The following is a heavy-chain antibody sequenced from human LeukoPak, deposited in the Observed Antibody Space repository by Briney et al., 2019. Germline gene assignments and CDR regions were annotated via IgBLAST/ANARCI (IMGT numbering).Heavy chain of an antibody. CDR3: AREVAGTLNFDY. J-gene: IGHJ4*02. CDR2: VYYSGST. D-gene: IGHD6-19*01. CDR1: GGSISSYY. V-gene: IGHV4-59*01. Sequence: PSETLSLTCTVSGGSISSYYWSWFRQPPGKGLEWIGYVYYSGSTNYNPSLKSRVTISLDRSKNQFSLRLSSVTAADTAVYYCAREVAGTLNFDYWGQGTLVTVSS.